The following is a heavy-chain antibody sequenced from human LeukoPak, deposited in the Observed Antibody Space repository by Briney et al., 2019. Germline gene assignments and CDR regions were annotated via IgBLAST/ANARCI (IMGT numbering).Heavy chain of an antibody. D-gene: IGHD5-24*01. Sequence: QTGGSLRLSCAASGFTFSDYNMNWVRQAPGKGLEWISYIGIDSGNTNYADSVKGRFTISGDKAKNSLYLQMNSLRVEDTAVYYCARDYKYAFDNWGQGTLVTVSS. J-gene: IGHJ4*02. CDR3: ARDYKYAFDN. CDR1: GFTFSDYN. CDR2: IGIDSGNT. V-gene: IGHV3-48*01.